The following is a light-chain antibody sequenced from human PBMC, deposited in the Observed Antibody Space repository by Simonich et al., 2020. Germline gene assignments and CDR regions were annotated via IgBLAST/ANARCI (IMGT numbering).Light chain of an antibody. Sequence: DIVMTQTPLSLSVTPGPPASISCKSRQSLLTSDGNTYLYWYLKKPGQSPPILIYEGSNRFSGVPDRFSGSGSGTDFTLKISRVEAEDVGVYYCMQSIQLPRTFGQGTKLEIK. J-gene: IGKJ2*01. V-gene: IGKV2D-29*02. CDR3: MQSIQLPRT. CDR1: QSLLTSDGNTY. CDR2: EGS.